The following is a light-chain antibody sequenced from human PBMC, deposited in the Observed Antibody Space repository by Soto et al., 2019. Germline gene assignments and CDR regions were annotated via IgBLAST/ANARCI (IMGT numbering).Light chain of an antibody. Sequence: QSALTQPASVSGAPGQSITISCTGTSSDVRGYNYVSWYQQHPGKAPKLMIYEGSNRTSGVANRFSGSKSGNTASLTISGLQAEYEGDYYCSAYTSSSTLVVFVGGTKLTVL. J-gene: IGLJ2*01. CDR2: EGS. CDR3: SAYTSSSTLVV. V-gene: IGLV2-14*01. CDR1: SSDVRGYNY.